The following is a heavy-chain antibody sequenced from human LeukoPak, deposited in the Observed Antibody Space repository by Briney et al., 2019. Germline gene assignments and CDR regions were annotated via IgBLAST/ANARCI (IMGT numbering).Heavy chain of an antibody. CDR3: ARVGYDFWSGYLDY. V-gene: IGHV4-61*01. D-gene: IGHD3-3*01. J-gene: IGHJ4*02. CDR2: IYYSGST. CDR1: DGSVSSGSYY. Sequence: SETLSLTCTVSDGSVSSGSYYWSWIRQPPGKGLEWIGYIYYSGSTNYNPSLKSRVTISVDTSKNQFSLKLSSVTAADTAVYYCARVGYDFWSGYLDYWGQGTLVTVSS.